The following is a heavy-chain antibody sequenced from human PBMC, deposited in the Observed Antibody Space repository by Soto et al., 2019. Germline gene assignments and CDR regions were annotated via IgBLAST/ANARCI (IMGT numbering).Heavy chain of an antibody. CDR1: GGSISSSSYY. J-gene: IGHJ5*02. Sequence: SETLSLTCTVSGGSISSSSYYWGWIRQPPGKGLEWIGSIYYSGSTYYNPSLKSRVTISVDTSKNQFSLKLSSVTAADTAVYYCARRPELLWFGELYQPNWFDPWGQGTLVTVSS. V-gene: IGHV4-39*01. D-gene: IGHD3-10*01. CDR2: IYYSGST. CDR3: ARRPELLWFGELYQPNWFDP.